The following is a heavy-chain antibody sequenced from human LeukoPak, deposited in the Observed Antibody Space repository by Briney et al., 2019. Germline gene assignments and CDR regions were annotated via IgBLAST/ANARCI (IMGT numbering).Heavy chain of an antibody. CDR3: ARQGSSSSWLNRDKYNWFDP. Sequence: SETLSLTCTVSGGSISSYYWSWIRQPPGKGLEWIGYIYYSGSTNYNPSLKSRVTISVDTSKNQFSLKLSSVTAADTAVYYCARQGSSSSWLNRDKYNWFDPWGQGTLVTVSS. J-gene: IGHJ5*02. D-gene: IGHD6-13*01. CDR1: GGSISSYY. V-gene: IGHV4-59*01. CDR2: IYYSGST.